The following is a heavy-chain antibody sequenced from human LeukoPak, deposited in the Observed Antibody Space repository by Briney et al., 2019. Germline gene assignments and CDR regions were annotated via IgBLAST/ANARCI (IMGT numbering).Heavy chain of an antibody. V-gene: IGHV4-59*01. CDR2: IYYSGST. CDR1: GGSISSYY. CDR3: ARVYSGSSWYQGYYYYYMDV. J-gene: IGHJ6*03. D-gene: IGHD6-13*01. Sequence: SETLSLTCTVSGGSISSYYWSWIRQPPGKGLEWIGYIYYSGSTNYNPSLKSRVTISVDTSKNQFSLKLSSVTAADTAVYYCARVYSGSSWYQGYYYYYMDVWGKGTTVTVSS.